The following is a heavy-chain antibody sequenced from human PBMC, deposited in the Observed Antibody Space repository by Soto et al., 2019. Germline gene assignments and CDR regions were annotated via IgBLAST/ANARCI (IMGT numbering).Heavy chain of an antibody. D-gene: IGHD6-13*01. CDR1: GGSFSGYY. CDR2: INHSGST. CDR3: ATRFGGQQLVLHAFDI. Sequence: QVQLQQWGAGLLKPSETLSLTCAVYGGSFSGYYWSWIRQPPGKGLEWIGEINHSGSTNYNPSLKSRVPIPVDTSKHQFSLKLSSVTAADTAGYYCATRFGGQQLVLHAFDIWGQGTMVTVSS. J-gene: IGHJ3*02. V-gene: IGHV4-34*01.